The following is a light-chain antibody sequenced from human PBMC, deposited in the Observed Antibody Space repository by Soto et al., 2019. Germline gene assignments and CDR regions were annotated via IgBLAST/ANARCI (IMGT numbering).Light chain of an antibody. CDR1: QGISSY. CDR2: AAS. V-gene: IGKV1-9*01. J-gene: IGKJ4*01. Sequence: LSASVGDRVTITCRASQGISSYLAWYQQKPGKAPKLLIYAASTLQSGVPSRLSGSGSGTEFTLTISSLQPEDSATYYCQQLNSYPLTFGGGTKVEIK. CDR3: QQLNSYPLT.